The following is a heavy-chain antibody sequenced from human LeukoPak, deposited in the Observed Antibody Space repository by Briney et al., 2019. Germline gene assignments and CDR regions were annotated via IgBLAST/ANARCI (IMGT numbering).Heavy chain of an antibody. D-gene: IGHD3-22*01. J-gene: IGHJ4*02. CDR3: AKSGIPYYYDSSGYVYYFDY. V-gene: IGHV3-23*01. CDR1: GFTFSSYA. CDR2: ISGSGGST. Sequence: PGGSLRLSCAASGFTFSSYAMSWVRQAPGKGLEWVSAISGSGGSTYYADSVKGRFTISRDNSKNTLYLQMNSLRAEDTAVYYCAKSGIPYYYDSSGYVYYFDYWGQGTLVTVSS.